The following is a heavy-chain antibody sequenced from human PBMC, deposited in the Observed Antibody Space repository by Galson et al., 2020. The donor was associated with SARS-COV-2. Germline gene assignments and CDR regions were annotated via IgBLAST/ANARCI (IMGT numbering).Heavy chain of an antibody. J-gene: IGHJ6*03. CDR2: ISSSGSTT. V-gene: IGHV3-11*01. Sequence: GESLKISCAASGFTFSDYYMSWIRQAPGKGLEWVSYISSSGSTTYYADSVKGRFTISRDNAKNSLYLQMNSLRAEDTAVYYCARVPDAMGKFYYYYYYMDVWGKGTTVTVSS. CDR3: ARVPDAMGKFYYYYYYMDV. D-gene: IGHD5-18*01. CDR1: GFTFSDYY.